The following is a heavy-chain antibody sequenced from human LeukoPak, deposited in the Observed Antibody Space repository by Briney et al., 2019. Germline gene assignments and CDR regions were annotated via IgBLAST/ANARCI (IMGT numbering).Heavy chain of an antibody. Sequence: ASVKVSCKASGYTLTSYSINWVRQAPGQGLEWMGWISAYNGNTNYAQKLQGRVTMTTDTSTSTAYMELRSLRSDDTAVYYCARGAPTTNYYYYYYMDVWGKGTTVTVSS. J-gene: IGHJ6*03. CDR1: GYTLTSYS. CDR2: ISAYNGNT. V-gene: IGHV1-18*01. CDR3: ARGAPTTNYYYYYYMDV. D-gene: IGHD1-1*01.